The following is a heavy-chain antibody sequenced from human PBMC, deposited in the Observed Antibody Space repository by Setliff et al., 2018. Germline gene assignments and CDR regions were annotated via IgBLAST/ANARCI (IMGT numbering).Heavy chain of an antibody. V-gene: IGHV4-34*01. CDR2: INHRGST. D-gene: IGHD5-18*01. CDR1: GGTFSDYH. Sequence: PSETLSLTCAAYGGTFSDYHWTWIRQSPEKGLEWVGEINHRGSTTYNPSLKSRVTISVDTSKDQFSLKVISMTAADTAVYYCARFSGHNYGSFDSWGQGTLVTVSS. CDR3: ARFSGHNYGSFDS. J-gene: IGHJ4*02.